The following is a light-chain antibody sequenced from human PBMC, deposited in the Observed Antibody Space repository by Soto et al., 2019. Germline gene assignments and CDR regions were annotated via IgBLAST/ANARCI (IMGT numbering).Light chain of an antibody. CDR3: QHYNSYWT. V-gene: IGKV1-5*01. CDR1: QSISTR. CDR2: DAS. J-gene: IGKJ1*01. Sequence: DIQMTQSPSTLSASVGDSDTITCRASQSISTRLAWYQQKPGKAPKLLIYDASSLESGVPSRFSGSGAGTEFTLTSRGLQHGDVANYYCQHYNSYWTFGQGTKVEIK.